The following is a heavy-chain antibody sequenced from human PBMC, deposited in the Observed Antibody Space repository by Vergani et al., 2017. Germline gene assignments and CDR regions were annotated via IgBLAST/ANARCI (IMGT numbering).Heavy chain of an antibody. CDR1: GYTFGHFD. CDR2: IRYDGSNP. CDR3: AKKGGSLYYYGLDV. J-gene: IGHJ6*02. V-gene: IGHV3-30*02. Sequence: QEQLLQSGGGVVQPGGSLRLSCIGSGYTFGHFDMHWVRQAPGKGLAWVAFIRYDGSNPQYIDSVKGRFTISRDNSKDTLFLQMNGLRPEDTGTYFFAKKGGSLYYYGLDVWGQGTTITVSS. D-gene: IGHD1-26*01.